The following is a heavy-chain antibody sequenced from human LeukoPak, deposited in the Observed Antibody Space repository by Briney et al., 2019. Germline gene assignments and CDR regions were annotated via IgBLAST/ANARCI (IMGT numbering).Heavy chain of an antibody. CDR3: AREIFWSGYFSNLHFDY. Sequence: GGSLRLSFVASEFTFSSYNMNWVRQAPGKGLEWVSSISSSSTYIYYADSVKGRFTISRDNAKNSLYLQMNNLRAEDTAVYYCAREIFWSGYFSNLHFDYWGQGTLVTVSS. CDR2: ISSSSTYI. D-gene: IGHD3-3*01. J-gene: IGHJ4*02. V-gene: IGHV3-21*01. CDR1: EFTFSSYN.